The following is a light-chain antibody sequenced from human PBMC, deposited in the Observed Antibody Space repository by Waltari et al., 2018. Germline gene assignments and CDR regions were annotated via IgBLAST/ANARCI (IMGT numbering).Light chain of an antibody. V-gene: IGKV3-20*01. Sequence: EIVLTQSPGTLSLSLGDRATLSCRASQSIGRSVVWYQQRPGQAPRLLIYDRSRRATGIPDRFSGSGYGTDFSLTISRLEPEDFAVYYCQKYERLPATFGQGTTVEIK. CDR1: QSIGRS. CDR3: QKYERLPAT. CDR2: DRS. J-gene: IGKJ1*01.